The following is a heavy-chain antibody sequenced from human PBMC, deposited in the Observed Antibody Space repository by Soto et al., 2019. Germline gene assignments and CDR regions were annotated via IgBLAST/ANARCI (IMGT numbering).Heavy chain of an antibody. Sequence: QVHLVQSGAEVKKPGASVKVSCKGSGYDFTTYGITWVRQAPGQGLEWMAWISAHNGNTDYAQKLQGRVTVTRDTSTSTAYMELRSLRSDDTAVYYCARGRYGDYWGQGALVTVPS. V-gene: IGHV1-18*01. CDR3: ARGRYGDY. CDR2: ISAHNGNT. D-gene: IGHD1-1*01. CDR1: GYDFTTYG. J-gene: IGHJ4*02.